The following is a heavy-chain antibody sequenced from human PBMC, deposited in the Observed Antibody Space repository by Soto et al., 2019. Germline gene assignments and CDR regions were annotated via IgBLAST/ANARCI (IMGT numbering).Heavy chain of an antibody. Sequence: GGSLRLSCAASGLTFSTSAMHWVRQAPGKGLEWVALISHDGSHEYYGDSVKGRFSVSRDNSHNILHLQMNSLRIEDTAVYFCARNTDHRLVRGWLDPWGQGTLVTVSS. V-gene: IGHV3-30-3*01. J-gene: IGHJ5*02. CDR1: GLTFSTSA. D-gene: IGHD3-10*01. CDR3: ARNTDHRLVRGWLDP. CDR2: ISHDGSHE.